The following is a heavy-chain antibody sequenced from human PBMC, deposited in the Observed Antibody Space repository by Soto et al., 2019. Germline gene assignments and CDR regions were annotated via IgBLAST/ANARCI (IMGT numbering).Heavy chain of an antibody. CDR2: IHAGNGNT. D-gene: IGHD2-2*01. J-gene: IGHJ4*02. CDR3: AKGPQPAALRY. Sequence: ASVKVSCKSSGNTHTNYAMHWMRQAPGQSLEWMGWIHAGNGNTKHSENFQGRVTITRDTSATMTYMELRGLRPEDTAVYYCAKGPQPAALRYWGQGTLVTVSS. V-gene: IGHV1-3*01. CDR1: GNTHTNYA.